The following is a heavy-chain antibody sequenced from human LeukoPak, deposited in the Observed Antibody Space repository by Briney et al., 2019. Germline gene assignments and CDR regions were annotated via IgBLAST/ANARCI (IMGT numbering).Heavy chain of an antibody. J-gene: IGHJ4*02. CDR2: ILYSGAT. D-gene: IGHD6-19*01. CDR3: VRHRQWLLFPDY. CDR1: RDSISISYK. Sequence: PSETQSLTRTVSRDSISISYKWGRIRQPPGKGPEWIGSILYSGATYYNPSLKSRVTISVDTSKNQFSLKLSSMTAADTAVYYCVRHRQWLLFPDYWGQGTLVTVSS. V-gene: IGHV4-39*01.